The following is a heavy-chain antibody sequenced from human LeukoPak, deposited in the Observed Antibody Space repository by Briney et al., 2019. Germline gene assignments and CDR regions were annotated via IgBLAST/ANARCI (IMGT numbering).Heavy chain of an antibody. Sequence: GGSLRLSCVASGFTFNNYWMSWVRQAPGKGLEWVSAISGSGGSTYYADSVKGRFTISRDNSKNTLYLQMNSLRAEDTAVYYCAKDLRGPAALLGYWGQGTLVTVSS. CDR3: AKDLRGPAALLGY. V-gene: IGHV3-23*01. CDR2: ISGSGGST. J-gene: IGHJ4*02. CDR1: GFTFNNYW. D-gene: IGHD2-2*01.